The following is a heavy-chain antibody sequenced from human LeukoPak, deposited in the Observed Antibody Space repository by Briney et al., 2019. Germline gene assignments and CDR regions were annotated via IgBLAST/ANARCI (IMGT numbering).Heavy chain of an antibody. J-gene: IGHJ6*03. Sequence: ASVKVSCKASGYTFTSYDINWVRQATGQGLEWMGWINTNSGNTGYAQKFQGRVTITRNTSISTAYMELSSLRSEDTAVYYCARGDNTVTSPHYYYYYYMDVWGKGTTVTVYS. V-gene: IGHV1-8*03. CDR3: ARGDNTVTSPHYYYYYYMDV. CDR1: GYTFTSYD. D-gene: IGHD4-17*01. CDR2: INTNSGNT.